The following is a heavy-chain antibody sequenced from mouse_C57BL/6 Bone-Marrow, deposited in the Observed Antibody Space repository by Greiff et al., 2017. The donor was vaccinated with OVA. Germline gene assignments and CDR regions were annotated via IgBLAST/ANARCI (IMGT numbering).Heavy chain of an antibody. J-gene: IGHJ3*01. CDR2: IHPNSGST. D-gene: IGHD2-4*01. CDR3: ARWDYDYDGFAY. Sequence: VQLQQPGAELVKPGASVKLSCKASGYTFTSYWMHWEKQRPGQGLEWIGMIHPNSGSTNYNEKFKSKATLTVDKSSSTAYMQLSSLTSEDSAVYYCARWDYDYDGFAYWGQGTLVTVSA. V-gene: IGHV1-64*01. CDR1: GYTFTSYW.